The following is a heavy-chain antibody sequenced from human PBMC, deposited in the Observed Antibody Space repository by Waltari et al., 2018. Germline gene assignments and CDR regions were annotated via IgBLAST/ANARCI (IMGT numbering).Heavy chain of an antibody. CDR3: ATYIGASVGTAAFDV. Sequence: QLQLQESGPRLVRPSETPSLICRVYGCSITSNRHYWAWVLQSPGQGLEWIGTVSYNGTTYISPSLKSRVSVSRDTSKNQVSLILGSVTAADMAVYYCATYIGASVGTAAFDVWGQGTMVTVSS. J-gene: IGHJ3*01. CDR1: GCSITSNRHY. CDR2: VSYNGTT. V-gene: IGHV4-39*05. D-gene: IGHD5-12*01.